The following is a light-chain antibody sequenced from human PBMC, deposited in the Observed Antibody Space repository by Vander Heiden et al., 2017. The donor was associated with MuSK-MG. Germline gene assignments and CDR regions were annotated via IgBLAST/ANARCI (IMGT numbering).Light chain of an antibody. J-gene: IGKJ1*01. V-gene: IGKV3-15*01. CDR3: QQYSDWPRT. Sequence: DIAMPQSPAPLSVSPGERAPLSCRASQGVSSNLARYQQKPGQAPRLLIQGASTRATGIPARFSGSGSGTEFTLTISSLQSEDFAVYFCQQYSDWPRTFGQGTKVEIK. CDR2: GAS. CDR1: QGVSSN.